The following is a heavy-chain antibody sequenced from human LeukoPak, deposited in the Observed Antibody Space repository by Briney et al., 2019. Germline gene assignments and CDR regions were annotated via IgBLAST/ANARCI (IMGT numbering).Heavy chain of an antibody. CDR2: IYTGGSS. J-gene: IGHJ4*02. CDR3: YSMIVVTIRLINDY. D-gene: IGHD3-22*01. Sequence: GRSLRLSCAASGFTVSSNYMSWVRQAPGKWLEWASVIYTGGSSYYADSVKGRFTISRDNSKNTLYLQMNSLRAEDTAVYYCYSMIVVTIRLINDYWGQGTLVTVSS. V-gene: IGHV3-66*01. CDR1: GFTVSSNY.